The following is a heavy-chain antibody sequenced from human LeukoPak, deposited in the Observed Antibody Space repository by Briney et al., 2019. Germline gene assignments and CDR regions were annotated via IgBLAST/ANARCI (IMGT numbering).Heavy chain of an antibody. J-gene: IGHJ4*02. D-gene: IGHD3-10*01. CDR1: GFTFSSYA. CDR3: AKAKIAASLLWFRDRTPFFDY. V-gene: IGHV3-23*01. Sequence: GGSLRLSCAASGFTFSSYAMSWVRQAPGKGLEWVSAISGSGGSTYYADSVKGRFTISRDNSKNTLYLQMNSLRAEDTAVYYCAKAKIAASLLWFRDRTPFFDYWGQGTLVTVSS. CDR2: ISGSGGST.